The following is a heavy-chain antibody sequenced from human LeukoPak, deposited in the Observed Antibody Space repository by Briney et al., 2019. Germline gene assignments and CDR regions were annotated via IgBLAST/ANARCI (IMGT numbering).Heavy chain of an antibody. CDR1: GFTFSSYS. CDR2: ISSSSSYI. CDR3: ARVANSGRYRGSHAFDI. V-gene: IGHV3-21*01. D-gene: IGHD1-26*01. J-gene: IGHJ3*02. Sequence: GGSLRLSCAASGFTFSSYSMNWVRQAPGKGLEWVSSISSSSSYIYYADSVKGRFTISRDNAKNSLYLQVNSLRAEDTAVYYSARVANSGRYRGSHAFDIWGQGTMVTVSS.